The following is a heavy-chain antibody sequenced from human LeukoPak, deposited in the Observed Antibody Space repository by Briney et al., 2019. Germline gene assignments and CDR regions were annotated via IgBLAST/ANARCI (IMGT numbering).Heavy chain of an antibody. Sequence: ASVKVSCKTSGYPFTGYYIHWVRQAPGQGLEWMGWINPNSGGPKYAQKFQGRVTMTRDTSISTAHMELSGLRSDDTAVHYCAREDVGLTTMTHERTKYYYYMDVWGKGTTVIVSS. D-gene: IGHD4-17*01. CDR2: INPNSGGP. V-gene: IGHV1-2*02. CDR3: AREDVGLTTMTHERTKYYYYMDV. CDR1: GYPFTGYY. J-gene: IGHJ6*03.